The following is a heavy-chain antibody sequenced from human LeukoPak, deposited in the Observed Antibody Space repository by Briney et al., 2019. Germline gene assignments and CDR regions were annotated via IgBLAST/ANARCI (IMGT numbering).Heavy chain of an antibody. CDR1: GGTFSCYA. CDR2: IIPIFGIA. Sequence: SVKVSCKASGGTFSCYAISWVRQAPGQGLEWMGRIIPIFGIANYAQKSQGRVTITADKSTSTAYMELSSLRSEDTAVYYCASSRSGSPHEYFQHWGQGTLVTVSS. CDR3: ASSRSGSPHEYFQH. J-gene: IGHJ1*01. V-gene: IGHV1-69*04. D-gene: IGHD1-26*01.